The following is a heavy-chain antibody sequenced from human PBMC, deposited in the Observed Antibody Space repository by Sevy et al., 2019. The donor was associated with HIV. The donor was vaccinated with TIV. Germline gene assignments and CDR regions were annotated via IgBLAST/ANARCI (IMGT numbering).Heavy chain of an antibody. CDR3: TRDALVGALPDAFDI. V-gene: IGHV3-49*03. Sequence: GGSLRLSCTASGFTFGDYAMSWFRQAPGKGLEWVGFIRSKAYGGTTAYAASVKGRFTISREDSKSIAYLQMNSLKTEDTAVYYCTRDALVGALPDAFDIWGQGTMVTVSS. CDR1: GFTFGDYA. CDR2: IRSKAYGGTT. D-gene: IGHD1-26*01. J-gene: IGHJ3*02.